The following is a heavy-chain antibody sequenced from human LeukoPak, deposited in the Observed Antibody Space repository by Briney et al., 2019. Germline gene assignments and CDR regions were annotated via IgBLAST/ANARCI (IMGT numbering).Heavy chain of an antibody. J-gene: IGHJ6*02. CDR2: IIPIFGTA. Sequence: SVKVSCKASGGTFSSYAISWVRQAPGQGLEWMGGIIPIFGTANYAQKFQGRVTITADESTSTAYMELSSLRSEDTAVYYCARPRPSDSSGYYPYYGMDVWGQGTTVTVSS. CDR1: GGTFSSYA. D-gene: IGHD3-22*01. V-gene: IGHV1-69*13. CDR3: ARPRPSDSSGYYPYYGMDV.